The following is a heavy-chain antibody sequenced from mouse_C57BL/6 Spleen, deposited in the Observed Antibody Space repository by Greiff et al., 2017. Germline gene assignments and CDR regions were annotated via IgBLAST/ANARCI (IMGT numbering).Heavy chain of an antibody. CDR3: ARSTTGVAPGDY. J-gene: IGHJ4*01. D-gene: IGHD1-1*01. V-gene: IGHV1-75*01. CDR2: IFPGSGST. Sequence: QVQLQQSGPELVKPGASVKISCKASGYTFTDYYINWVKQRPGQGLEWIGWIFPGSGSTYSNEKFKGKATLTVDKSSSTAYMLLSSLTSEDSAVYFCARSTTGVAPGDYWGQGTSGTASS. CDR1: GYTFTDYY.